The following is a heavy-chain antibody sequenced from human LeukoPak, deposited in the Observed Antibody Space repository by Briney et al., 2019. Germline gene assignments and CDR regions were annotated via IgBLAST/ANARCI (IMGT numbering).Heavy chain of an antibody. V-gene: IGHV1-69*05. CDR2: IIPIFGTA. D-gene: IGHD3-3*01. CDR1: GGTFSSYA. CDR3: ARVARYDFWSGHFDY. Sequence: GASVKVSCKASGGTFSSYAISWVRQAPGQGLEWMGGIIPIFGTANYAQKFQGSVTITTDEPTRTAYMELSSLRSEDTAVYYCARVARYDFWSGHFDYWGQGTLVTVSS. J-gene: IGHJ4*02.